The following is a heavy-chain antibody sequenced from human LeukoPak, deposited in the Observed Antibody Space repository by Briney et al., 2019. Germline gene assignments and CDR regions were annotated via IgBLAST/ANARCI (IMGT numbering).Heavy chain of an antibody. J-gene: IGHJ4*02. CDR3: AIGYDFWVDFFDY. CDR2: IYTSGST. CDR1: GVSISSYY. D-gene: IGHD3-3*01. Sequence: SETLSLTCTVSGVSISSYYLSWIRQPAGKGLEWIGRIYTSGSTNYNPSLKRRVIMSVDTSKNQFSLKLSSVTAADTAVYYCAIGYDFWVDFFDYWGQGTLVTVSS. V-gene: IGHV4-4*07.